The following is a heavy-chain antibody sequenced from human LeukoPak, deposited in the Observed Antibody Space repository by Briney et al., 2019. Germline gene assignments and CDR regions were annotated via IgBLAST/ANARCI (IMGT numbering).Heavy chain of an antibody. V-gene: IGHV1-46*01. J-gene: IGHJ6*02. D-gene: IGHD5/OR15-5a*01. CDR2: IDPSGGST. CDR1: GYTFTSNY. Sequence: ASVKVSCKASGYTFTSNYMHWVRQAPGQGLEWMGIIDPSGGSTSYAQKFQGRVTMTRDTSTSTVYMELSSLRSEDTAVYYCARVSVVYGMDVWGQGTTVTVSS. CDR3: ARVSVVYGMDV.